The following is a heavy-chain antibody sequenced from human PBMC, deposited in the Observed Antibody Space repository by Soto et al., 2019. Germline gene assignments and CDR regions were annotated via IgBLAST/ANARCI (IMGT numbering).Heavy chain of an antibody. D-gene: IGHD4-17*01. Sequence: SQTLSLTCTVSGGSISSSSYYWGWIRQPPGKGLEWIGSIYYRGSTYYNPSLKRRVTISVDTPKNQLSLKLSSVTAADTAVYYCERGYGDYGGNFDYWGQGTLVTVSS. V-gene: IGHV4-39*07. J-gene: IGHJ4*02. CDR3: ERGYGDYGGNFDY. CDR1: GGSISSSSYY. CDR2: IYYRGST.